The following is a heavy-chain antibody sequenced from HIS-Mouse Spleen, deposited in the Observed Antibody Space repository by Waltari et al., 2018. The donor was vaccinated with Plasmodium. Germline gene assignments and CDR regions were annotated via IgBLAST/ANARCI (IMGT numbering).Heavy chain of an antibody. CDR1: GFPFSSYW. Sequence: EVQLVESGGGLVQPGVSLRLPCSASGFPFSSYWMSWVRQAPGKGLEWVANIKQDGSEKYYVDSVKGRFTISRDNAKNSLYLQMNSLRAEDTAVYYCASSWYWYFDLWGRGTLVTVSS. D-gene: IGHD6-13*01. CDR3: ASSWYWYFDL. V-gene: IGHV3-7*01. CDR2: IKQDGSEK. J-gene: IGHJ2*01.